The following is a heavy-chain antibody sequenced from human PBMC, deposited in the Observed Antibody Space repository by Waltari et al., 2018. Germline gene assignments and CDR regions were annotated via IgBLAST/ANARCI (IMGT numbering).Heavy chain of an antibody. D-gene: IGHD2-2*01. CDR1: GDSLTTNNW. CDR3: AKVRVPAVMYNWFDP. J-gene: IGHJ5*02. CDR2: IYPSGDS. V-gene: IGHV4-4*02. Sequence: QVKLQESGPGLVKPSGTLSLTCTVSGDSLTTNNWWRWVRQSPGKGLEWFGEIYPSGDSNYNPSLQSRVTISLDKSKNQISLNLTSVTAADTAVYYCAKVRVPAVMYNWFDPWGQGTLVTVSS.